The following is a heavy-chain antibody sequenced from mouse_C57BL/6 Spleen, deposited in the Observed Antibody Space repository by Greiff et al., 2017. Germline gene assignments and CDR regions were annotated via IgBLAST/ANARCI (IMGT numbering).Heavy chain of an antibody. CDR3: ARDRRYEIPFAY. J-gene: IGHJ3*01. CDR2: ISYDGSN. D-gene: IGHD5-1-1*01. Sequence: EVQLVESGPGLVKPSQSLSLTCSVTGYSITSGYYWNWIRQFPGNKLEWMGYISYDGSNNYNPSLKNRISITRDTSKNQFFLKLNSVTTEDTATYYCARDRRYEIPFAYWGQGTLVTVSA. CDR1: GYSITSGYY. V-gene: IGHV3-6*01.